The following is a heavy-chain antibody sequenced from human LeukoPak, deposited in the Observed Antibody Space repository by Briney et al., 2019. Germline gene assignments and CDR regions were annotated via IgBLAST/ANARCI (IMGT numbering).Heavy chain of an antibody. J-gene: IGHJ4*02. CDR3: AKINDFWSGPLDY. CDR2: ISYDGSNK. D-gene: IGHD3-3*01. V-gene: IGHV3-30-3*01. CDR1: GFTFSSYA. Sequence: GGSLRLSCAASGFTFSSYAMHWVRQAPGKGLEWVAVISYDGSNKYYADSVKGRFTISRDNSKNTLYLQMNSLRAEDTAVYYCAKINDFWSGPLDYWGQGTLVTVSS.